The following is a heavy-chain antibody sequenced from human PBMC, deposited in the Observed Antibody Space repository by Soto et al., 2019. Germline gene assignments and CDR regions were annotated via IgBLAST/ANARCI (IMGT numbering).Heavy chain of an antibody. Sequence: ASVKVSCKASGGNFTNSGISWVRRAPGQGLEWMGGIIPLFGTTNYAHKFRGRVTVTADESTSTVYMELNSLRSEDTAMYYCARAHGTSWYNWFDPWGQGTLVTVSS. V-gene: IGHV1-69*13. CDR3: ARAHGTSWYNWFDP. CDR2: IIPLFGTT. J-gene: IGHJ5*02. CDR1: GGNFTNSG. D-gene: IGHD6-13*01.